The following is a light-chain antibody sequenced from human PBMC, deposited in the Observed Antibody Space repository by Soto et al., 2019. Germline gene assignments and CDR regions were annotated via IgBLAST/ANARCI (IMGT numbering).Light chain of an antibody. V-gene: IGKV1-39*01. J-gene: IGKJ1*01. CDR2: AAS. CDR1: QSISNY. CDR3: QQGLSPLWT. Sequence: DIQMTQSPSSLSASVGDRVTITCRASQSISNYLNWYQQKPRKAPKLLIYAASSRQSGAPSRFSGSRSEADFTRTIRCLQQDDFTTYYCQQGLSPLWTFGQGTKAEV.